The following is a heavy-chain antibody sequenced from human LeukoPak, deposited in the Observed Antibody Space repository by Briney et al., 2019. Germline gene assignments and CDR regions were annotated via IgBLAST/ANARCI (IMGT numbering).Heavy chain of an antibody. CDR3: ARVGCSSTSCQHDY. V-gene: IGHV4-31*03. J-gene: IGHJ4*02. Sequence: HSETLSLTCTVSGGSISSGGYYWSWIRQHPGKGLEWIGYIYYSGSTYYNPSLKSRVTISVDTSKNQFSLKLSSVTAADTAVYYCARVGCSSTSCQHDYWGQGTLVTVSS. CDR2: IYYSGST. D-gene: IGHD2-2*01. CDR1: GGSISSGGYY.